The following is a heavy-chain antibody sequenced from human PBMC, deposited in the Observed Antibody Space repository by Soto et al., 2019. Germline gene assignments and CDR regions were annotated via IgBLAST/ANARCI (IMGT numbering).Heavy chain of an antibody. Sequence: KPSETLSLTCTVSGGSVSSGSYYWSWIRQPPGKGLEWIGYIYYSGSTNYNPSLKSRVTISVDTSKNQFSLKLSSVTAADTAVYYCASTPVVAAPLYYFDYWGQGALVTVSS. CDR2: IYYSGST. D-gene: IGHD2-15*01. CDR1: GGSVSSGSYY. CDR3: ASTPVVAAPLYYFDY. V-gene: IGHV4-61*01. J-gene: IGHJ4*02.